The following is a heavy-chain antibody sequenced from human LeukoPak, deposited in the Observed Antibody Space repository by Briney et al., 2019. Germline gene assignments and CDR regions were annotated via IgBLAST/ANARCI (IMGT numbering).Heavy chain of an antibody. CDR2: IKSKTDGGTV. V-gene: IGHV3-15*01. CDR1: GFTFSTYG. J-gene: IGHJ4*02. CDR3: TKDHGSGSYYFDY. D-gene: IGHD3-10*01. Sequence: GGSLRLSCSASGFTFSTYGMHWVRQAPGKGLEWVGRIKSKTDGGTVDYAAPVKGRFTISRDDLKNTLCLEMNSLKTEDTAVYYCTKDHGSGSYYFDYWGQGTLVTVSS.